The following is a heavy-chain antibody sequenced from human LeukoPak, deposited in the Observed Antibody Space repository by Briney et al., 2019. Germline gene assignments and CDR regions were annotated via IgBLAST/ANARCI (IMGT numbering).Heavy chain of an antibody. CDR3: ARDFSYYDSSGQCGY. V-gene: IGHV3-21*01. Sequence: GGSLRLSCAASGFTFSSYSMNWVRQAPGKGLEWVSSISSSSSYIYYADSVKGRFTISRDNAKNSLYLQMNSLRAEDTAVYYCARDFSYYDSSGQCGYWGQGTLVTASS. CDR1: GFTFSSYS. D-gene: IGHD3-22*01. J-gene: IGHJ4*02. CDR2: ISSSSSYI.